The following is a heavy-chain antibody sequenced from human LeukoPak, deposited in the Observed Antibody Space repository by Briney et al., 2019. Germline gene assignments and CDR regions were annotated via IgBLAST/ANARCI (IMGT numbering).Heavy chain of an antibody. CDR3: VKGFVHPTYYFDY. V-gene: IGHV3-23*01. CDR1: GFTFSSYA. Sequence: RGSLRLSCAASGFTFSSYAMMWVRQAPGKRLEWISSITGSGDGTYYADSVRGRFTISRDNSDNTLYLQMNSLRAEDTAVYFCVKGFVHPTYYFDYWGQGTLVTVSS. J-gene: IGHJ4*02. CDR2: ITGSGDGT. D-gene: IGHD3-10*01.